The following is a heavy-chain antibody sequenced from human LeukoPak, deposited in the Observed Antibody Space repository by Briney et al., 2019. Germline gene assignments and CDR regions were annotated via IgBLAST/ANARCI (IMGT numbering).Heavy chain of an antibody. J-gene: IGHJ3*02. CDR1: GYSISSGFY. CDR3: ASPNSYTYYRTFDI. CDR2: VYQSGST. D-gene: IGHD3-16*01. V-gene: IGHV4-38-2*02. Sequence: SETLSLTCTVSGYSISSGFYWGWIRQPPGKGLEWIGSVYQSGSTYYNPSLKSRVTISVDTSKNQFSLKLSSVTAADTAVYYCASPNSYTYYRTFDIWGQGTMVTVSS.